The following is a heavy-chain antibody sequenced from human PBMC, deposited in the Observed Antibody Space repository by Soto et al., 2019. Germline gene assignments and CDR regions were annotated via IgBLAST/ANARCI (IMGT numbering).Heavy chain of an antibody. J-gene: IGHJ4*02. CDR2: ISGSGGST. CDR1: GFTFSSYA. CDR3: ATPPYWYNSGWYVGFDY. D-gene: IGHD6-19*01. V-gene: IGHV3-23*01. Sequence: EVQLLESGGGLVQPGGSLRLSCAGSGFTFSSYAMSWVRQAPGKGLEWVSTISGSGGSTYYADSVKGRFTISRDNSKNTLYLQVNSLRAEDTAVYYCATPPYWYNSGWYVGFDYWGQGTLVTVSS.